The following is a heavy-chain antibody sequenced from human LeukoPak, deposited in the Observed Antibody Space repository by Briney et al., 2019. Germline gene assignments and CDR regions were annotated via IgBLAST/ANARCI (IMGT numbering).Heavy chain of an antibody. V-gene: IGHV3-23*01. CDR1: GFTFSSYA. J-gene: IGHJ4*02. D-gene: IGHD3-10*01. Sequence: GSLRLSCAASGFTFSSYAMSWVRQAPGKGLEWVSAISGSGGSTYYADSVKGRFTISRDNSKNTLYLQMNSLRAEDTAVYYCAKGLMQHPASYSGSYLDYWGQGTLVTVSS. CDR3: AKGLMQHPASYSGSYLDY. CDR2: ISGSGGST.